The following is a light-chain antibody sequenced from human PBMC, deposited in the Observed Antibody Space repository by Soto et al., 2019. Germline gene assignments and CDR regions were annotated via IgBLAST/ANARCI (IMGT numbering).Light chain of an antibody. V-gene: IGKV1-5*01. CDR2: DAC. J-gene: IGKJ1*01. CDR3: QQYNSYSWT. CDR1: QSISSW. Sequence: IQMTHSPSTLSASVGDIVTITCRASQSISSWLAWYQQKPGKAPKLLIYDACSLESGVPSRFSGSGSGTEFTLTISSLQPDDFATYYCQQYNSYSWTFGQVTKVDIK.